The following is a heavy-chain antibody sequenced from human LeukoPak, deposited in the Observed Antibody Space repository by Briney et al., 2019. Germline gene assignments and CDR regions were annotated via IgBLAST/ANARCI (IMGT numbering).Heavy chain of an antibody. CDR3: TTDLLHTTADFDY. V-gene: IGHV3-15*01. CDR2: IKRKTDGGTT. D-gene: IGHD1-26*01. J-gene: IGHJ4*02. Sequence: NSGGSLRLSCAASGFIFSDHYMDWVRQAPGKGLEWVGRIKRKTDGGTTDYAAPVKGRLTISRDDSKNTLYLQMNSLKTEDTAVYYCTTDLLHTTADFDYWGQGTLVTVSS. CDR1: GFIFSDHY.